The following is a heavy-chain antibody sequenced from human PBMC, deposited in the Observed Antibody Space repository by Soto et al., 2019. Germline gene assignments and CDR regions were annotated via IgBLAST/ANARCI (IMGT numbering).Heavy chain of an antibody. D-gene: IGHD4-17*01. CDR3: ARFPDYGAYVAP. CDR1: GGSFSGYY. CDR2: VDYTGNT. V-gene: IGHV4-34*11. J-gene: IGHJ5*02. Sequence: SETLSLTCAVYGGSFSGYYWSWIRQPPGKGLEWIGYVDYTGNTNFKYNPSLESRVTISVDTSKNQFSLNLRSVTAADTAIYYCARFPDYGAYVAPWGQGTLVTVSS.